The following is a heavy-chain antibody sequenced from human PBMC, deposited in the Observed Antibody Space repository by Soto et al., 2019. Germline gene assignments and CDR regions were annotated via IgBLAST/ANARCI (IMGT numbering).Heavy chain of an antibody. Sequence: SVKVSCKASGGTFSSYAISWVRQAPGQGLEWMGGIIPIFGTANYAQKFQGRVTITADESTSTAYMELSSLRSEDTAVYYCARGNQDYYDSSGYSYALDYWGQGTLVTVSS. V-gene: IGHV1-69*13. CDR1: GGTFSSYA. J-gene: IGHJ4*02. CDR3: ARGNQDYYDSSGYSYALDY. CDR2: IIPIFGTA. D-gene: IGHD3-22*01.